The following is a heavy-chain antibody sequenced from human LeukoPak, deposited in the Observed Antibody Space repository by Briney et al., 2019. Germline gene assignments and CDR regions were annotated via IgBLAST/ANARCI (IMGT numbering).Heavy chain of an antibody. CDR2: ISSSGSTI. D-gene: IGHD6-19*01. J-gene: IGHJ4*02. CDR3: ARTTWWLVGEIDY. Sequence: LSLTCTVSGGSISSGGYYWRWIRQPPGKGLEWVSYISSSGSTIYYADSVKGRFTISRDNAKNSLYLQMNSLRAEDTAVYYCARTTWWLVGEIDYWGQGTLVTVSS. CDR1: GGSISSGGYY. V-gene: IGHV3-11*04.